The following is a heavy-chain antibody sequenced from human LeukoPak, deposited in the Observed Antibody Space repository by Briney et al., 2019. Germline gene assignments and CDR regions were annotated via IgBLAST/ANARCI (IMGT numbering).Heavy chain of an antibody. D-gene: IGHD2-15*01. CDR3: ARGAPSPTFIVAVVAATLGDFDY. J-gene: IGHJ4*02. CDR2: INPNSGGT. Sequence: GASVKLYCKACGYSFTGYYMHLERQAPGQGLVWMGLINPNSGGTNYAQKFEGRVTMTRDTSISTAYMELSRPRSDDTAVYYCARGAPSPTFIVAVVAATLGDFDYWGQGTLVTVSS. CDR1: GYSFTGYY. V-gene: IGHV1-2*06.